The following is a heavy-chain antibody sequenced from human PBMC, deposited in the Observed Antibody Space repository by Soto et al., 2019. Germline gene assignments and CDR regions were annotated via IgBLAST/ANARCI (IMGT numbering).Heavy chain of an antibody. CDR1: GYTFSSYG. J-gene: IGHJ4*02. CDR3: ARLEHNFGPHDY. CDR2: ISVHNGYT. Sequence: QVQLAQSGAEVKKPGASVTVSCKASGYTFSSYGISWVRQAPGQGREWVGWISVHNGYTKYATELQGRVTMTTDTSTRTAYMELRSLRSDDSAVYYCARLEHNFGPHDYWGQGTLVTVTS. D-gene: IGHD1-1*01. V-gene: IGHV1-18*01.